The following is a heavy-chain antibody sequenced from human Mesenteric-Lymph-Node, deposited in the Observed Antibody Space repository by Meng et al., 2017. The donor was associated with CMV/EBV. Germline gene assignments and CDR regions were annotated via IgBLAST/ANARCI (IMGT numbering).Heavy chain of an antibody. V-gene: IGHV1-2*02. Sequence: SCKASGYAFTDYYMHWVRQAPGQGLEWMGWINPNSGGTNYAQKFQGRVTMTRDTSITTTFMELRSLRSDDTAVYYCARRLRAGWFDPWGQGTLVTVSS. J-gene: IGHJ5*02. CDR1: GYAFTDYY. CDR3: ARRLRAGWFDP. CDR2: INPNSGGT. D-gene: IGHD5-18*01.